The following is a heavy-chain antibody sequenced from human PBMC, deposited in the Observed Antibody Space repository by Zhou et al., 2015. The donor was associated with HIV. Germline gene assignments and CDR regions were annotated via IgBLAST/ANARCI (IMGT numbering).Heavy chain of an antibody. CDR3: AREIRGDYYGSGSYSDY. CDR2: IIPILGIA. CDR1: GGTFSSYT. V-gene: IGHV1-69*08. J-gene: IGHJ4*02. Sequence: QVQLVQSGAEVKKPGSSVKVSCKASGGTFSSYTISWVRQAPGQGLEWMGRIIPILGIANYAQKFQGRVTITADKSTSTAYMELSSLRSEDTAVYYCAREIRGDYYGSGSYSDYWGQGTLVTVSS. D-gene: IGHD3-10*01.